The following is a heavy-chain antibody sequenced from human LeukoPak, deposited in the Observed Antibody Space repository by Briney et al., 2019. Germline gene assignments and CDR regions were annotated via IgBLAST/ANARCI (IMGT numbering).Heavy chain of an antibody. D-gene: IGHD1-26*01. CDR2: TYYRSKWYN. Sequence: SQTLSLTCAISGDSVSSNSAAWNWIRQSPSRGLEWLGRTYYRSKWYNDYAVSVKGRVTINPDTSKNQFSLQLNSVTPEDTAVYYCARGVFSIVGATWGYYYYYYMDVWGKGTTVTVSS. V-gene: IGHV6-1*01. CDR3: ARGVFSIVGATWGYYYYYYMDV. CDR1: GDSVSSNSAA. J-gene: IGHJ6*03.